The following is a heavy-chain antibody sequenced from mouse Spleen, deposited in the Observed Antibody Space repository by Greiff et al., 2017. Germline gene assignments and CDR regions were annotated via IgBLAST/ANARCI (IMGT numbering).Heavy chain of an antibody. CDR1: GYTFTGYW. D-gene: IGHD2-1*01. CDR3: ARRSIYYGNYGGYAMDY. J-gene: IGHJ4*01. V-gene: IGHV1-9*01. CDR2: ILPGSGST. Sequence: QVQLQQSGAELMKPGASVKLSCKATGYTFTGYWIEWVKQRPGHGLEWIGEILPGSGSTNYNEKFKGKATFTADTSSNTAYMQLSSLTTEDSAIYYCARRSIYYGNYGGYAMDYWGQGTSVTVSS.